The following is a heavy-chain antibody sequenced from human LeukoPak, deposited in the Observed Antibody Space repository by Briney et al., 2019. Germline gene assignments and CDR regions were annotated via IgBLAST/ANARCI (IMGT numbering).Heavy chain of an antibody. V-gene: IGHV3-23*01. D-gene: IGHD3-3*01. CDR3: AKCGTIFGVVIYLDY. CDR2: ISGVGDRT. CDR1: GFTFSTYD. J-gene: IGHJ4*02. Sequence: PGGSLRLSCAVSGFTFSTYDMNWVRQAPGKGLEWVSAISGVGDRTNYADSVKGRFTISRDNSKNTLYLQMNSLRAEDTAVYYCAKCGTIFGVVIYLDYWGQGTLVTVSS.